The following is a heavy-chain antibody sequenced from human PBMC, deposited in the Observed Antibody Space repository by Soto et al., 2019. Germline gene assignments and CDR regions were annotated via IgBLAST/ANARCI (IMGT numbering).Heavy chain of an antibody. CDR1: GNTFTSNN. Sequence: QVQLVQSGAEVKKPGASLKVSGKASGNTFTSNNITWFEQAIGQGLEGMGWMNPNRGNTAYAQKFQGRVTMTRNTSISTAYMELSSLRSEDTAVYYCAREKSSGYYYDYWGQGTLVTVSS. V-gene: IGHV1-8*01. CDR2: MNPNRGNT. CDR3: AREKSSGYYYDY. J-gene: IGHJ4*02. D-gene: IGHD3-22*01.